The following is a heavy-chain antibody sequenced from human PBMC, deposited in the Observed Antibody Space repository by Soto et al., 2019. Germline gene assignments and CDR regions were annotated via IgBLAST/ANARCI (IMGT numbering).Heavy chain of an antibody. CDR1: GYTFTSYG. J-gene: IGHJ6*02. Sequence: ASVKVSCKASGYTFTSYGISWVRQAPGQGLEWMGWISAYNGNTNYAQKLQGRVTKTTDTSTSTAYMELRSMRSDDTAGYYCARAHPGYCSSTSCYVPPAQGDYYYYGMDVWGQGTTVTVSS. V-gene: IGHV1-18*01. D-gene: IGHD2-2*03. CDR2: ISAYNGNT. CDR3: ARAHPGYCSSTSCYVPPAQGDYYYYGMDV.